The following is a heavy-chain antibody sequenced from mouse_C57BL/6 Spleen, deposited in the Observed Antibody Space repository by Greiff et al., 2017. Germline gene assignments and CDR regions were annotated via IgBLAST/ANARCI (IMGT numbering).Heavy chain of an antibody. CDR3: ARVTTVVAPFAY. CDR1: GFTFSDYG. J-gene: IGHJ3*01. D-gene: IGHD1-1*01. V-gene: IGHV5-17*01. Sequence: EVKLVESGGGLVKPGGSLKLSCAASGFTFSDYGMHWVRQAPEKGLEWVAYISSGSSTIYYADTVKGRFTISRDNAKNNLFLQMTSLRSEDTAMYYCARVTTVVAPFAYWGQGTLVTVSA. CDR2: ISSGSSTI.